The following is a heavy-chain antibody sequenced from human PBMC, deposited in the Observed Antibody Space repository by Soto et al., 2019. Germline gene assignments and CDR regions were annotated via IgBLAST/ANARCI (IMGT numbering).Heavy chain of an antibody. CDR1: GYTFSTYG. J-gene: IGHJ4*02. CDR3: ARAGKWVTGNMGGY. V-gene: IGHV1-18*04. D-gene: IGHD1-20*01. Sequence: QVQLVQSGAEVKKPGASVKVSCKTSGYTFSTYGVSWVRQAPGQGLEWMGWINPYNANTNYAQNLQGRVTMTTDTSTSTAYMELRSLRSDDTAVYYCARAGKWVTGNMGGYWGQGTLVTVYS. CDR2: INPYNANT.